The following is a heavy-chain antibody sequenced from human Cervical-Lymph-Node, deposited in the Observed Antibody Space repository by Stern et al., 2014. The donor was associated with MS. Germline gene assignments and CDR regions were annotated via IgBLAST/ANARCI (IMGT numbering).Heavy chain of an antibody. D-gene: IGHD6-6*01. V-gene: IGHV3-33*01. CDR2: IWYDGSNK. CDR3: ARGWDYSSSIDY. J-gene: IGHJ4*02. Sequence: QVQLVQSGGGVVQPGRSLRLSCAAAGFTFSSYGMHWVRQAPGKGLEWVAVIWYDGSNKYYADSVKGRFTISRDNSKNTLYLQMNSLRAEDTAVYYCARGWDYSSSIDYWGQGTLVTVSS. CDR1: GFTFSSYG.